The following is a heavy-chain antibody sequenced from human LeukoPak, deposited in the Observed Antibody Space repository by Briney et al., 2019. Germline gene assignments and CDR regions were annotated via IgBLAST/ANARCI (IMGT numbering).Heavy chain of an antibody. CDR3: ARVKDCSGGSCYSVYYYGMDV. V-gene: IGHV1-69*04. J-gene: IGHJ6*02. D-gene: IGHD2-15*01. Sequence: SVKVSCKASGSTFSSYAISWVRQAPGQGLEWMGSIIPILGIANYAQKFQGRVTITADKSTSTAYMELSSLRSEDTAVYYCARVKDCSGGSCYSVYYYGMDVWGQGTTVTVSS. CDR1: GSTFSSYA. CDR2: IIPILGIA.